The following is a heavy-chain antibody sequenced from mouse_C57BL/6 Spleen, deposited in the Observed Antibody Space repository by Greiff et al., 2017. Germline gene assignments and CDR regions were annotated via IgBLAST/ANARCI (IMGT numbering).Heavy chain of an antibody. CDR3: AREDYYGSRGYFDY. Sequence: QVQLQQSGPGLVQPSQSLSITCTVSGFSLTSYGVHWVRQSPGKGLEWLGVIWSGGSTDYNAAFISRLSISKDNSTSQVFFKRNSLQADDTAIYYCAREDYYGSRGYFDYWGQGTTLTVSS. D-gene: IGHD1-1*01. J-gene: IGHJ2*01. CDR1: GFSLTSYG. V-gene: IGHV2-2*01. CDR2: IWSGGST.